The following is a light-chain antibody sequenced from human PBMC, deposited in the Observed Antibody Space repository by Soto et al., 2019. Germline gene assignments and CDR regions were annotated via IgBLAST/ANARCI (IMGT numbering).Light chain of an antibody. CDR2: AAS. V-gene: IGKV1-9*01. J-gene: IGKJ5*01. CDR3: QQLDSNPIT. Sequence: DIQLTQSPSFLSASVGDRVTITCRASQGISSYLAWYQQKPGKAPKLLIYAASTLQSGVPSRFSGSGSGTEFTLTISTLQHEDFATYYCQQLDSNPITFGQGTRREIK. CDR1: QGISSY.